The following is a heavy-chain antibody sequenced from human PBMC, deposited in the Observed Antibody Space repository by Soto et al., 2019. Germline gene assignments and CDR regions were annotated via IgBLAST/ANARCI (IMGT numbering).Heavy chain of an antibody. CDR3: ARDVLLWFGETPSGMDV. CDR1: GFTFSSYS. CDR2: ISSSSSYI. Sequence: GGSLRLSCAASGFTFSSYSMNWVRQAPGKGLEWVSSISSSSSYIYYADSVKGRFTISRDNAKNSLYLQMNSLRAEDTAVYYCARDVLLWFGETPSGMDVWGQGTTVTVSS. V-gene: IGHV3-21*01. D-gene: IGHD3-10*01. J-gene: IGHJ6*02.